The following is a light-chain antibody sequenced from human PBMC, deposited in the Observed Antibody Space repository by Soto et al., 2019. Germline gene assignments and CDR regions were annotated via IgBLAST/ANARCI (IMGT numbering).Light chain of an antibody. J-gene: IGLJ1*01. CDR2: DVS. CDR1: SSDVGDNNH. Sequence: LTQPRSVSGSPGQSITISCTGTSSDVGDNNHVSWYQHHPGKAPKLLIFDVSKRPSGVPDRFSGSKSGNTASLTISGLQAEDEADYSCCSHAGSYTFVFGTGTKVTVL. V-gene: IGLV2-11*01. CDR3: CSHAGSYTFV.